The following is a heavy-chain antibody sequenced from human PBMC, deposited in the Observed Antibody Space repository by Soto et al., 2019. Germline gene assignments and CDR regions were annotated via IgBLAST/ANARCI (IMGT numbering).Heavy chain of an antibody. Sequence: EVQLVESGGGLVQPGGSLRLSCAASGFTFSSYWMHWVRQAPGKGLVWVSRINSDGSSTSYADSVKGRFTISRDNAKNTLYLQMNSLRAEDTAVYYCARDPMRQYSSSWYRTYWFDPWGQGTLVTVSS. D-gene: IGHD6-13*01. CDR3: ARDPMRQYSSSWYRTYWFDP. CDR1: GFTFSSYW. CDR2: INSDGSST. V-gene: IGHV3-74*01. J-gene: IGHJ5*02.